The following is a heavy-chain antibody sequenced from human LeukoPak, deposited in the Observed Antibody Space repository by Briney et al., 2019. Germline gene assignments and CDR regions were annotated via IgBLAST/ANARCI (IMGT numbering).Heavy chain of an antibody. V-gene: IGHV4-39*01. CDR2: IYYSGST. D-gene: IGHD1-26*01. J-gene: IGHJ4*02. CDR3: ASLSRGSYTYDFDY. Sequence: PSETLSLTCAASGGSISSSSYYWGWIRQPPGKGLEWIGNIYYSGSTYYNPSLKSRVTISVDTSKNQFSLKLSSVTAADTAVYYCASLSRGSYTYDFDYWGQGTLVTVSS. CDR1: GGSISSSSYY.